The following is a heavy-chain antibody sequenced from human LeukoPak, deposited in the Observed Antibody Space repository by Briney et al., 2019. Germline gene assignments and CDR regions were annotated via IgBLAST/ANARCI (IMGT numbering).Heavy chain of an antibody. J-gene: IGHJ4*02. CDR3: ARGGTRRDGYPPAAN. Sequence: PSQTLSLTCAVSGGSISSGGYSWSWLRQPPGKGLEWIGYIYYSGSTNYNPSLKSRVTISVDTSKNQFPLKLSSETAADTAVYYCARGGTRRDGYPPAANWGQGTLVTVSS. CDR1: GGSISSGGYS. V-gene: IGHV4-30-4*07. D-gene: IGHD5-24*01. CDR2: IYYSGST.